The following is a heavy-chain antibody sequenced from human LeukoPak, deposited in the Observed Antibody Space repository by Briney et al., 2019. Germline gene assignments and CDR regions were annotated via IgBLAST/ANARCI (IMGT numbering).Heavy chain of an antibody. CDR1: GFTFSSYA. J-gene: IGHJ3*02. Sequence: RSGGSLRLSCAASGFTFSSYAMSWVRQAPGKGLEWVSAISGSGGSTYYADSVKGRFTISRDNSKNTLYLQMNSLRAEDTAVYYCAKDFVVYGSGTYDAFDIWGQGTMVTVSS. CDR2: ISGSGGST. V-gene: IGHV3-23*01. CDR3: AKDFVVYGSGTYDAFDI. D-gene: IGHD3-10*01.